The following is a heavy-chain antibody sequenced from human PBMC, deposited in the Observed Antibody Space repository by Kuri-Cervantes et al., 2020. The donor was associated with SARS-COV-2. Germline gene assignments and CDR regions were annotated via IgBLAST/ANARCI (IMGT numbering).Heavy chain of an antibody. CDR1: GFTFSSYS. V-gene: IGHV3-48*04. J-gene: IGHJ4*02. CDR2: ISSSSSTI. D-gene: IGHD2-2*02. CDR3: AKDIDTASVVVPAAINFDY. Sequence: GESLKISCAASGFTFSSYSMNWVRQAPGKGLEWVSYISSSSSTIYYADSVKGRFTISRDNAKNSLYLQMNSLRAEDTALYYCAKDIDTASVVVPAAINFDYWGQGTLVTVSS.